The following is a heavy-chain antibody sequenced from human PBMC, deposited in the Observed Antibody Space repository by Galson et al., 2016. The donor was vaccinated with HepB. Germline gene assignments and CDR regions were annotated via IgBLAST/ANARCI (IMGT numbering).Heavy chain of an antibody. Sequence: LTCTVSGYSISSGYYWGWIRQPPGKGLEWIGSIYHSGSTYYNPSLQSRLTISVDTSKSQFSLKLSSVTAADTAVYYCARVRYDFWSGYPKGPFDYWGQGTLVTVSS. J-gene: IGHJ4*02. D-gene: IGHD3-3*01. CDR1: GYSISSGYY. CDR2: IYHSGST. V-gene: IGHV4-38-2*02. CDR3: ARVRYDFWSGYPKGPFDY.